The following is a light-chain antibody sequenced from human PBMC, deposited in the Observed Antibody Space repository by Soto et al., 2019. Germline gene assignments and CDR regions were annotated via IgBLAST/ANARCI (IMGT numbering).Light chain of an antibody. CDR2: GAS. Sequence: EIVMTQSPATLSVSPGERATLSCRASQSVSSNLAWYQQKPGQAPRLLIYGASTRATGISARFSGSGSGTEFTITISSLQSEDFAVYYCQQYNNWPQTFGQGTKVEIK. J-gene: IGKJ1*01. CDR1: QSVSSN. V-gene: IGKV3-15*01. CDR3: QQYNNWPQT.